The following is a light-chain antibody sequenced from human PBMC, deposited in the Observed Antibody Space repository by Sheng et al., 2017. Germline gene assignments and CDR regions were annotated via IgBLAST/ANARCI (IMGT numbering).Light chain of an antibody. V-gene: IGKV3-15*01. Sequence: DIVMTQSPATLSVSPGEGATLSCRASESISNHLAWYQQKPGQAPRLLVYRASTRATGVPARFSGSGSGTEFTLTITSLQSEDFAVYYCQQYNNWPPHTFGQGTKVGDQ. CDR2: RAS. CDR1: ESISNH. CDR3: QQYNNWPPHT. J-gene: IGKJ2*01.